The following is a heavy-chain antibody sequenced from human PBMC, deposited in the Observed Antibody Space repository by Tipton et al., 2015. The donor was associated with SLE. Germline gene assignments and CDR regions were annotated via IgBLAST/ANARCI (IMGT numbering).Heavy chain of an antibody. J-gene: IGHJ4*02. V-gene: IGHV4-39*07. CDR1: GGSISSSSYY. D-gene: IGHD5/OR15-5a*01. CDR3: ARADRVH. CDR2: INHSGST. Sequence: TLSLTCTVSGGSISSSSYYWSWIRQPPGKGMEWIGEINHSGSTNYNPSLKSRVTISVDTSKNQFSLKLSSVTAADTAVYYCARADRVHWGQGTLVTVSS.